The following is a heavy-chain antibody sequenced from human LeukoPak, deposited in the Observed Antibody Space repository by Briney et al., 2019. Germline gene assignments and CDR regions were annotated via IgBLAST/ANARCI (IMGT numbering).Heavy chain of an antibody. Sequence: GGSLSLSCTVAGFTVSSNSWSWVRQASGKGLEWVSFIYSGGNTHYSDSVKGRFTLSRDNSKNTLYLQMNSLRAEDTAIYCCARRAGEYSHPYDYWGQGTLVTVSS. CDR1: GFTVSSNS. J-gene: IGHJ4*02. CDR2: IYSGGNT. CDR3: ARRAGEYSHPYDY. V-gene: IGHV3-53*01. D-gene: IGHD2-15*01.